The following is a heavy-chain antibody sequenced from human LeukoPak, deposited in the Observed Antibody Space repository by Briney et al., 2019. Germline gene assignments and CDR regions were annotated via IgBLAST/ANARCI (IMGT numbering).Heavy chain of an antibody. D-gene: IGHD3-10*01. Sequence: GGSLRLSCAASGFTFSSYAMHWVRQAPGKGLEWVAVIWYDGSKKYYTDSVKGRFTISRDNSKNTLYLQMNSLRAEDTAVYYCAKGLNAYGSGSYSHLDAFDMWGQGTMVTVSS. V-gene: IGHV3-33*06. J-gene: IGHJ3*02. CDR2: IWYDGSKK. CDR1: GFTFSSYA. CDR3: AKGLNAYGSGSYSHLDAFDM.